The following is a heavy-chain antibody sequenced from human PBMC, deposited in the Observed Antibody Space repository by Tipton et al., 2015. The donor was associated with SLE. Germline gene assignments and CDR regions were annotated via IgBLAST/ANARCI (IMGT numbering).Heavy chain of an antibody. CDR2: IHHSGSI. CDR1: GGSISTYH. D-gene: IGHD6-19*01. V-gene: IGHV4-59*08. Sequence: TLSLTCTISGGSISTYHWSWLRQSPGKGLEWIGYIHHSGSINYNPSLRSQVTMSMDTSQIQFSLKLNSATAADTSVYYCARHFYNIGWNHFDNWGPGTLVTVSS. CDR3: ARHFYNIGWNHFDN. J-gene: IGHJ4*01.